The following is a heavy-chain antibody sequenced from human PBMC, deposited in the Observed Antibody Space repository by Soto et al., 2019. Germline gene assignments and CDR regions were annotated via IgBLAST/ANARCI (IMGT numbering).Heavy chain of an antibody. V-gene: IGHV4-30-2*01. CDR3: ARGGGYDPFDY. J-gene: IGHJ4*02. D-gene: IGHD5-12*01. CDR1: GASITYGGYS. Sequence: SETLSLTCTLSGASITYGGYSCSWIRQPPGKDLEWLGYISHLESTFYNPSFQSRLTLSIDRSKNQFSLKLASMTAADTAVYYCARGGGYDPFDYWGQGTLVTVSS. CDR2: ISHLEST.